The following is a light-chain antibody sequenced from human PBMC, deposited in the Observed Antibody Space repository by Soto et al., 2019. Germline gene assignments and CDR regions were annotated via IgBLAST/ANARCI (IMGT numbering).Light chain of an antibody. J-gene: IGLJ1*01. CDR3: SSYVGNNSYV. Sequence: QSVLTPTPSASGSPGQSVTISCPGTSIDVGFYNYVSWYRHHPGKAPELIIYEVYKRPSGVPDRFSGSKPGNTAALTVSGLQAEDEADYYCSSYVGNNSYVFGTGTKVTGL. V-gene: IGLV2-8*01. CDR2: EVY. CDR1: SIDVGFYNY.